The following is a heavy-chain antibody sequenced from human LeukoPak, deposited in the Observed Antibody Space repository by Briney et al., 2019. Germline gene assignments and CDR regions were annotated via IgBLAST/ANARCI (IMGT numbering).Heavy chain of an antibody. D-gene: IGHD3-10*01. CDR3: ARDFAREFTIDY. CDR1: GFTFSNYN. V-gene: IGHV3-48*01. CDR2: ISSSSNII. J-gene: IGHJ4*02. Sequence: GGSLRLSCAASGFTFSNYNMNWVRQPPGKGLQWVSYISSSSNIIYYADSVKGRFTISRDNAKNSLFLQMNSLRSEDTAVYYCARDFAREFTIDYWGQGTLVTVSS.